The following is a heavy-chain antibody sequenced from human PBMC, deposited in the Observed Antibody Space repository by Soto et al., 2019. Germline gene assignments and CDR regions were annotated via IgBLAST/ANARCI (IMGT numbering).Heavy chain of an antibody. J-gene: IGHJ6*02. CDR3: AKSHATSYYYGSGRYYYGMDV. Sequence: PGGSLRLSCAASGFTFSCYAMSWVRQAPGKGLEWVSAISGSGGSTYYADSVKGRVTISRDNSKNTLYLQMNSLRAEDTAVYYCAKSHATSYYYGSGRYYYGMDVWGQGTTVTVSS. CDR2: ISGSGGST. V-gene: IGHV3-23*01. D-gene: IGHD3-10*01. CDR1: GFTFSCYA.